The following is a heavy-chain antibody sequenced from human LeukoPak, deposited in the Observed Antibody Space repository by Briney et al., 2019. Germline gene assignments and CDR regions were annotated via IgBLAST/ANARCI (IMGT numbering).Heavy chain of an antibody. Sequence: ASVKVSCKASGYTVTGYHMHWVRQAPGQGLEWMGWINPNSGGTNYAQKFQGRVTMTRDTSINTAYMELSRLRSDDTAVYYCAGDMVRGVILRRVLEYWGQGTLVTVSS. CDR2: INPNSGGT. J-gene: IGHJ4*02. CDR1: GYTVTGYH. D-gene: IGHD3-10*01. V-gene: IGHV1-2*02. CDR3: AGDMVRGVILRRVLEY.